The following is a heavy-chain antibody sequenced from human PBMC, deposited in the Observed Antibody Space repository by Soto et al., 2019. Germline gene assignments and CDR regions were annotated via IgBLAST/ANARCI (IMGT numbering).Heavy chain of an antibody. J-gene: IGHJ2*01. CDR2: IYYSGST. Sequence: QLQLQESGPGLVKPSETLSLTCTVSGGSISSSSYYWGWIRQPPGKGLEWIGSIYYSGSTYYNPSLESRVTISVDTSKNQFSLRLSSVTAADTAVYYCARHVGAVVGALRPTHYWYFDLWGRGTLVTVSS. CDR3: ARHVGAVVGALRPTHYWYFDL. CDR1: GGSISSSSYY. V-gene: IGHV4-39*01. D-gene: IGHD1-26*01.